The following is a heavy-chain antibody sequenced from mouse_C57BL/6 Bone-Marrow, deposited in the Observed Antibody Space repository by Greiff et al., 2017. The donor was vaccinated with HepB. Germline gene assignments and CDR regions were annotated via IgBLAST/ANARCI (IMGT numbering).Heavy chain of an antibody. V-gene: IGHV14-2*01. CDR2: IDPEDGET. CDR1: GFNIKDYY. Sequence: EVKVVESGAELVKPGASVKLSCTASGFNIKDYYMHWVKQRTEQGLEWIGRIDPEDGETKYAPKFQGKATITADTSSNTAYLQLSSLTSEDTAVYYCARSSTTVVFYYFDYWGQGTTLTVSS. J-gene: IGHJ2*01. CDR3: ARSSTTVVFYYFDY. D-gene: IGHD1-1*01.